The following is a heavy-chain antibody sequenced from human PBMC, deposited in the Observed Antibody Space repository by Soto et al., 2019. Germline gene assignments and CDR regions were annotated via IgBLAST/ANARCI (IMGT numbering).Heavy chain of an antibody. CDR2: SSGSGGNK. D-gene: IGHD3-10*01. J-gene: IGHJ4*02. Sequence: GGSLRLSCAASGLTFSGYAMSWVRQAPGKGLEWVSASSGSGGNKYYAGSVKGRFTISRDNPKNTLYLQPNRPRAEDRAVYYCAKKGGNPKRWGSGSSLGDWGQGTLVTGLL. CDR1: GLTFSGYA. V-gene: IGHV3-23*01. CDR3: AKKGGNPKRWGSGSSLGD.